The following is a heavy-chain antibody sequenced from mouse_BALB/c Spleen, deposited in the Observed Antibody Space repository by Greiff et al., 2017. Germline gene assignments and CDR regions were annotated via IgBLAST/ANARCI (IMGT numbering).Heavy chain of an antibody. CDR3: ARSYDYYAMDY. D-gene: IGHD2-10*02. CDR1: GFNIKDTY. Sequence: DVKLQESGAELVKPGASVKLSCTASGFNIKDTYMHWVKQRPEQGLEWIGRIDPANGNTKYDPKFQGKATITADTSSNTAYLQLSSLTSEDTAVYYCARSYDYYAMDYWGQGTSVTVSS. CDR2: IDPANGNT. J-gene: IGHJ4*01. V-gene: IGHV14-3*02.